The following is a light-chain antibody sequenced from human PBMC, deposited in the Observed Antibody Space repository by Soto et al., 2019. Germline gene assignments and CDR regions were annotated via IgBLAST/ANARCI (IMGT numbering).Light chain of an antibody. J-gene: IGKJ5*01. V-gene: IGKV1-39*01. CDR3: QQSYSTLGIT. CDR2: AAS. Sequence: SASVGDRVTITCRASQSISSWLAWYQQKPGKAPKLLIYAASSLQSGVPSRFSGSGSGTDFTLTISSLQPEDFATYYCQQSYSTLGITFGQGTRLEIK. CDR1: QSISSW.